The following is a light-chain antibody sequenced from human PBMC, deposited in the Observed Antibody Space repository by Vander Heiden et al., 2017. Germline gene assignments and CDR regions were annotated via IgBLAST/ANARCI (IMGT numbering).Light chain of an antibody. CDR2: WAS. J-gene: IGKJ3*01. Sequence: DIVMTQSPDSLAMPLGARATINCKSSQSVLYSSNNKNYLAWYQQKPGQPPKLLINWASTRESGVPDRFSGSGSGTDFTLTISSLQAEDVAVYYCQQYYTTPFTFGPGTKVDIK. V-gene: IGKV4-1*01. CDR1: QSVLYSSNNKNY. CDR3: QQYYTTPFT.